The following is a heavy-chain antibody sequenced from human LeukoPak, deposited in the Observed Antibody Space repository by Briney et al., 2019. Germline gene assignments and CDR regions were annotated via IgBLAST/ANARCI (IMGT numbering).Heavy chain of an antibody. CDR1: GGSFSGYY. J-gene: IGHJ4*02. CDR3: ASSSWYERYEGYVY. CDR2: INHSGST. D-gene: IGHD6-13*01. Sequence: ASETLSLTCAVYGGSFSGYYWSWIRQPPGKGLEWIGEINHSGSTNYNPSLKSRVTISVDTSKNQFSLKLSSVTAADTAVYYCASSSWYERYEGYVYWGQGTLVTVSS. V-gene: IGHV4-34*01.